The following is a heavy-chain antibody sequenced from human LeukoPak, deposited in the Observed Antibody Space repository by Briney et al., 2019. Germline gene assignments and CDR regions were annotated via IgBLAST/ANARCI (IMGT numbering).Heavy chain of an antibody. V-gene: IGHV1-2*02. J-gene: IGHJ6*03. Sequence: GASVKVSCKASGYTFTSYYMHWVRQAPGQGLEWMGWINPNSGGTNYAQKFQGRVTMTRDTSISTAYMELSRLTSDDTAVYYCARVAAAGTFYYYMDVWGKGTTVTISS. CDR3: ARVAAAGTFYYYMDV. D-gene: IGHD6-13*01. CDR1: GYTFTSYY. CDR2: INPNSGGT.